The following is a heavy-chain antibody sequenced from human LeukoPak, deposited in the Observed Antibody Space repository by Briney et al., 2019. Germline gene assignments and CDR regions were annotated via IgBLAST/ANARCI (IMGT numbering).Heavy chain of an antibody. J-gene: IGHJ5*02. CDR3: ARNFDWFKNWFDP. Sequence: SETLSLTCTVSGGSISSYYWSWIRQPPGKGLEWIGYIYYSGSTNYNPSLKSRVTISVDTSKNQFSLKLSSVTAADTAVYYCARNFDWFKNWFDPWGQGTPVTVSS. CDR2: IYYSGST. V-gene: IGHV4-59*01. D-gene: IGHD3-9*01. CDR1: GGSISSYY.